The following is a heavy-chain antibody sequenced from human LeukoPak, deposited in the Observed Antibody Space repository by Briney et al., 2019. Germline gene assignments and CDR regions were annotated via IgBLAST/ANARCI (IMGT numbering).Heavy chain of an antibody. CDR2: ISAYNGNT. CDR3: ARIRYSSGMNFDY. V-gene: IGHV1-18*01. J-gene: IGHJ4*02. D-gene: IGHD6-19*01. CDR1: GYTFTSYG. Sequence: ASVKVSCKASGYTFTSYGISWVRQAPGQGLEWMGWISAYNGNTNYAQKLQGRVTMTTDTSTSTACMELRSLRSDDTAVYYCARIRYSSGMNFDYWGQGTLVTVSS.